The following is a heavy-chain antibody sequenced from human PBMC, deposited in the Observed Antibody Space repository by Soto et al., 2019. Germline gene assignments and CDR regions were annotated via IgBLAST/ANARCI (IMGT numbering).Heavy chain of an antibody. Sequence: PSETLSLTCTVSSASISSSGYSWGWIRQPPGKGLEWIGSIYYSRTTNYNPSLNSRVTVSVDTSKNQFSLKVTSVTAADTAVYYCARDCGGPDIVGRRGMEGWGQGTTVAVSS. D-gene: IGHD2-15*01. CDR3: ARDCGGPDIVGRRGMEG. J-gene: IGHJ6*02. V-gene: IGHV4-39*02. CDR1: SASISSSGYS. CDR2: IYYSRTT.